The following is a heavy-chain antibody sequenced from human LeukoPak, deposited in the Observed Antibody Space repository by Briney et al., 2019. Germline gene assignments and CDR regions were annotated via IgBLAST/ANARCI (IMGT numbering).Heavy chain of an antibody. CDR1: GFTFDDYA. V-gene: IGHV3-9*01. J-gene: IGHJ4*02. CDR3: AKDFRPYYDILTGFDY. CDR2: ISWNSGSI. Sequence: PGRSLRLSCAASGFTFDDYAMHWVRQAPGKGLEWVSGISWNSGSIGYADSAKGRFTISRDNAKNSLYLQMNSLRAEDTALYYCAKDFRPYYDILTGFDYWGQGTLVTVSS. D-gene: IGHD3-9*01.